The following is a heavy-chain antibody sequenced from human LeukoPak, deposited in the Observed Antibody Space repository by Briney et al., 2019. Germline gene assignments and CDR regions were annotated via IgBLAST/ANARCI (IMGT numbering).Heavy chain of an antibody. CDR1: GGSISSYY. D-gene: IGHD3-10*01. CDR3: ARYRAEAMVRGVVLDY. Sequence: SETLSLTCTVSGGSISSYYWSWIRQPPGKGLEWIGEINHSGSTNYNPSLKSRVTISVDTSKNQFSLKLSSVTAADTAVYYCARYRAEAMVRGVVLDYWGQGTLVTVSS. J-gene: IGHJ4*02. V-gene: IGHV4-34*01. CDR2: INHSGST.